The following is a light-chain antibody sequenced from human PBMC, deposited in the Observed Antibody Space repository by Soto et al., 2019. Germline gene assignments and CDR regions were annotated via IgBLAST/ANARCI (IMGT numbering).Light chain of an antibody. V-gene: IGKV2-28*01. CDR3: MQGLQTPVT. Sequence: IVMTQSLLSLSVTPGEATSISCRSSQSLLHSKGYNSLDWYVQKPGQSPQLLIYLGSNRASGVPDRFSGSGSGTDFTLRISRVEADDVYYCMQGLQTPVTFGGGTRVEIK. CDR1: QSLLHSKGYNS. J-gene: IGKJ4*01. CDR2: LGS.